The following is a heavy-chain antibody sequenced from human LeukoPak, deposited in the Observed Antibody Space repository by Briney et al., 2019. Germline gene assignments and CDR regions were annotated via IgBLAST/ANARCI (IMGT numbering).Heavy chain of an antibody. CDR1: GYTFTTYG. V-gene: IGHV1-18*01. Sequence: GASVKVSCKASGYTFTTYGISWGRQAPGQGLEWMGWISAYNGNTNYAQKLQGRVTMTTDTSTSTAYMELRSLRSDDTAVYYCARVSRGTRAEYFQHWGQGTLVTVSS. J-gene: IGHJ1*01. CDR2: ISAYNGNT. CDR3: ARVSRGTRAEYFQH. D-gene: IGHD3-16*01.